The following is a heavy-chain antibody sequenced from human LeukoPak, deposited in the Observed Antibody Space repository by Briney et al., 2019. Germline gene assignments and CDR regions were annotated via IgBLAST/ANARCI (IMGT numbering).Heavy chain of an antibody. CDR3: ARDDYDFWSGYSNWFDP. CDR1: GGSISSYY. Sequence: SETLSLTCTVSGGSISSYYWSWIRQPPGEGLEWIGYIYYSGSTNYNPSLKSRVTISVDTSKNQFSLKLSSVTAADTAVYYCARDDYDFWSGYSNWFDPWGQGTLVTVSS. J-gene: IGHJ5*02. CDR2: IYYSGST. D-gene: IGHD3-3*01. V-gene: IGHV4-59*12.